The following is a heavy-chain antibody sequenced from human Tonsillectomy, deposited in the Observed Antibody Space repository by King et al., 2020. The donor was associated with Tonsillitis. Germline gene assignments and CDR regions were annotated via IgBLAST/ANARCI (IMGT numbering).Heavy chain of an antibody. CDR3: ARDPPLLIAVAGDFDY. J-gene: IGHJ4*02. Sequence: VQLVESGAEVRKPGASVRVSCKASGYTFTGYYMHWVRQAPGQGLEWMGWINPYSGGTNYAQKFQGRVTLTRDTSIRTVYMELSRLKSDDTAVCYCARDPPLLIAVAGDFDYWGQGTLVTVSS. CDR1: GYTFTGYY. D-gene: IGHD6-19*01. V-gene: IGHV1-2*02. CDR2: INPYSGGT.